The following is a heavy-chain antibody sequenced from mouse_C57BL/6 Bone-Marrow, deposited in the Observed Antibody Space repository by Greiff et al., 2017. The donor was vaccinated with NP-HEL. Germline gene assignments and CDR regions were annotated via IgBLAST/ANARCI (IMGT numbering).Heavy chain of an antibody. D-gene: IGHD2-4*01. J-gene: IGHJ3*01. V-gene: IGHV1-50*01. CDR1: GYTFTSYW. CDR2: IDPSDSYT. CDR3: AKEGLRAWFAY. Sequence: QVQLQQPGAELVKPGASVKLSCKASGYTFTSYWMQWVKQRPGQGLEWIGEIDPSDSYTNYNQKFKGKATLTVDTSSSTAYMQLSSLTSEDSAVYDCAKEGLRAWFAYWGQGTLVTVSA.